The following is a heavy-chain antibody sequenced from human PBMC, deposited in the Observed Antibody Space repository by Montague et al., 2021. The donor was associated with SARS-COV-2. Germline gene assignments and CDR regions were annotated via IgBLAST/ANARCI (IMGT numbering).Heavy chain of an antibody. V-gene: IGHV2-5*02. Sequence: PALVKPTQTLTLTCTVSGFSLSTSGEGVGWIRQPPGKAPEWLALIFWGDDKRYSLSLKNRVTITKDTSKNQVVLRMTNMDPLDTATYYCAHKVKWELYYFDYWGQGTLVTVSS. D-gene: IGHD4-23*01. J-gene: IGHJ4*02. CDR2: IFWGDDK. CDR1: GFSLSTSGEG. CDR3: AHKVKWELYYFDY.